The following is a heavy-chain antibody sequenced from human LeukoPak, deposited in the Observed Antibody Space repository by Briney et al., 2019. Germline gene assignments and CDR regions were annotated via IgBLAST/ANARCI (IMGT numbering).Heavy chain of an antibody. D-gene: IGHD5-24*01. CDR3: AKDISRWLQSCFDY. Sequence: GGSLRLSCAASGFTFSSYGMHWVRQAPGKGLDWVAVISYDGSNKYYADSVKGRFTISRDNSKNTLYLQMNSLRAEDTAVYYCAKDISRWLQSCFDYWGQGTLVTVSS. J-gene: IGHJ4*02. V-gene: IGHV3-30*18. CDR2: ISYDGSNK. CDR1: GFTFSSYG.